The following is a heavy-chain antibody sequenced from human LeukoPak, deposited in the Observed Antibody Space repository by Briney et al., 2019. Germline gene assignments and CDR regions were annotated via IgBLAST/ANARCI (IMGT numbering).Heavy chain of an antibody. CDR3: AKDLSTPYDFWSGPLDV. V-gene: IGHV3-23*01. CDR1: GFTFSSYA. Sequence: PGGSLRLSCAASGFTFSSYAMSWVRQAPGKGLEWVSAISGSGGSTYYADSVKGRFTISRDNSKSTLYLQMNSLRAEDTAVYYCAKDLSTPYDFWSGPLDVWGKGTTVTVSS. CDR2: ISGSGGST. J-gene: IGHJ6*04. D-gene: IGHD3-3*01.